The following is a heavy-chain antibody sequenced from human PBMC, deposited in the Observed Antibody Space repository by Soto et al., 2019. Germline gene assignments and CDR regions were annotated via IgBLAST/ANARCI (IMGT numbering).Heavy chain of an antibody. D-gene: IGHD2-21*01. V-gene: IGHV3-48*01. Sequence: EVQLVESGGGLVQPGGSLRLSCAASGFTFSSYSMNWVRQAPGKGLEWVSYISSSSSTIYYADSVKGRFTISRDNAKNSLYLQMNSLRAEDTAVYYCARSAICGGGCYVDYWGQGTLVTVSS. CDR1: GFTFSSYS. CDR2: ISSSSSTI. CDR3: ARSAICGGGCYVDY. J-gene: IGHJ4*02.